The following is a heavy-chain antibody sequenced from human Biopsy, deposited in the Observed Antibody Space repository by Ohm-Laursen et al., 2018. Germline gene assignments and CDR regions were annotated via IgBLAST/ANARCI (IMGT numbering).Heavy chain of an antibody. Sequence: SETLSLTCIVSGGSIKSYYWNWIRQSPGKGLEWIGSIYYTGHTNYNPSLKSRVTISVDTSKNQFSLKVISVTAADTAVYYCARLTGDPSYWGQGILVTVSS. CDR3: ARLTGDPSY. CDR2: IYYTGHT. J-gene: IGHJ4*02. D-gene: IGHD7-27*01. V-gene: IGHV4-59*01. CDR1: GGSIKSYY.